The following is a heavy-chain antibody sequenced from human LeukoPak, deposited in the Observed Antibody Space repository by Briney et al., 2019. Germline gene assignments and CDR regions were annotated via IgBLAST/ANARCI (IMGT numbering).Heavy chain of an antibody. CDR3: ARARGFAAVDAFDI. J-gene: IGHJ3*02. Sequence: PSQTLSLTCTVSGGSISSGGYYWSWIRQHPGKGLEWIGYIYYSGSTYYNPSLKSRVTISVDTSKIQFSLKLSSVTAADTAVYYCARARGFAAVDAFDIWGQGTMVTVSS. V-gene: IGHV4-31*03. D-gene: IGHD3-10*01. CDR2: IYYSGST. CDR1: GGSISSGGYY.